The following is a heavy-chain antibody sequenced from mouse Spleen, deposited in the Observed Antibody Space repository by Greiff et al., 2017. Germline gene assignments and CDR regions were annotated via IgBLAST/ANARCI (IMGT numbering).Heavy chain of an antibody. CDR1: GDTFTSYD. D-gene: IGHD3-1*01. Sequence: QVHVKQSGPELVERGASVKLSCKASGDTFTSYDLNRVKQRPGQGLEWIGWIYPSDGSTKHNEKFTGTATLTVDKSSSTAYMERRSLTCESNAVYYCAARAVYYYAMGYWGQGASVTVSS. CDR2: IYPSDGST. V-gene: IGHV1-85*01. J-gene: IGHJ4*01. CDR3: AARAVYYYAMGY.